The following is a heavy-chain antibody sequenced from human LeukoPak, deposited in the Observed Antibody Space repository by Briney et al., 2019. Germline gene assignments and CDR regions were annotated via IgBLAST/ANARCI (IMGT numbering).Heavy chain of an antibody. Sequence: GGSLRPSCAAPGFTFNIYAIHWVRQAPGKGLEWVAVISYDGSNKYYADSVKGRFTISRDNSKNTLYLQMNSLRAEDTAVYYCARDRSEYYYYAMDVWGQGTTVTVSS. CDR1: GFTFNIYA. J-gene: IGHJ6*02. V-gene: IGHV3-30-3*01. CDR2: ISYDGSNK. D-gene: IGHD2/OR15-2a*01. CDR3: ARDRSEYYYYAMDV.